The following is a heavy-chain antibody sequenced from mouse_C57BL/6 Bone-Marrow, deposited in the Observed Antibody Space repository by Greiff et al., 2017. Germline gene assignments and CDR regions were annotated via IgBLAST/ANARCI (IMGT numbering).Heavy chain of an antibody. V-gene: IGHV5-6*01. CDR2: ISRGGSYT. J-gene: IGHJ2*01. Sequence: EVQVVEPGGDLVKPGGSLKLSCAASGFTFSSYCMSWVRQTPDKRLEWVATISRGGSYTYYTDSVKGRFTITRDNAKNTLYLQMSSLKSEDTAMYYYARHTFFYYWGQGTTLTVSS. CDR1: GFTFSSYC. CDR3: ARHTFFYY.